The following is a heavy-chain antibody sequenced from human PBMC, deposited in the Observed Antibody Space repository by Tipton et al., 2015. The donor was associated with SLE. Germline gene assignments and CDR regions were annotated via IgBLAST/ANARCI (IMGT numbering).Heavy chain of an antibody. CDR3: AKAGLAAAEGDY. J-gene: IGHJ4*02. D-gene: IGHD6-13*01. CDR2: IRYDGSNK. V-gene: IGHV3-30*02. CDR1: GFTFSSYG. Sequence: GSLRLSCAASGFTFSSYGMHWVRQAPGKGLEWVAFIRYDGSNKYYADSVKGRFTISRDNSKNTLYLQMNSLRAEDTAVYYCAKAGLAAAEGDYWGQGTLVTVSS.